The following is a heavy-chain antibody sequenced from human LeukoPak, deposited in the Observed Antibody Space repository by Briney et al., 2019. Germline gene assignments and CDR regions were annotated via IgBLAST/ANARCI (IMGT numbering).Heavy chain of an antibody. CDR1: GFIFSDYI. D-gene: IGHD3-16*01. Sequence: GGSLRLSCAASGFIFSDYILDWVRQAPGKGLEWVGRIRRKRNSYTTEYAPSVKGRFTISRDDSKNSLFLHMNSLKTEDTAVYHCSRDGGEGDNSAFDIWGQGTMVTVSS. V-gene: IGHV3-72*01. J-gene: IGHJ3*02. CDR2: IRRKRNSYTT. CDR3: SRDGGEGDNSAFDI.